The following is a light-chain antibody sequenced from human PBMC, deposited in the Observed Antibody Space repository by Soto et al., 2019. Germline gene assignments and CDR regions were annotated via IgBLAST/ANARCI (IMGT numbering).Light chain of an antibody. CDR3: QQFDSSRVYS. V-gene: IGKV3-20*01. CDR2: GGS. Sequence: EIVLTQSPVTLSLSPGERATLSCRASQSVTSTYLAWYQQKPGQSPRLIIYGGSTRASGFPDRFSGGGSGTAFTLTISRLELEDSAVYYCHCQQFDSSRVYSFGQGTKLEI. CDR1: QSVTSTY. J-gene: IGKJ2*03.